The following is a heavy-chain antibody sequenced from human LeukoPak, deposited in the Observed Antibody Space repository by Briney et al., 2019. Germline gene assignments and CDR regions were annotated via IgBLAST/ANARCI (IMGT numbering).Heavy chain of an antibody. J-gene: IGHJ4*02. V-gene: IGHV4-34*01. CDR1: GGSFSGYY. Sequence: SETLSLTCAVHGGSFSGYYWSWIRQPPGKGLEWIGEINHSGSTNYNPSLKSRVTISVDTSKNQFSLKLSSVTAADTAVYYCARVWGAVAGPDYWGQGTLVTVSS. CDR3: ARVWGAVAGPDY. CDR2: INHSGST. D-gene: IGHD6-19*01.